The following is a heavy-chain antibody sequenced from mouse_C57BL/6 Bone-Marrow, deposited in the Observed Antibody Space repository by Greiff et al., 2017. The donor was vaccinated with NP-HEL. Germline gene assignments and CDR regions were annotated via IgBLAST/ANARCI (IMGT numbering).Heavy chain of an antibody. CDR1: GFNIKDDY. CDR3: TTWEGAWFAY. V-gene: IGHV14-4*01. Sequence: EVQGVESGAELVRPGASVKLSCTASGFNIKDDYMHWVKQRPEQGLEWIGWIDPENGDTEYASKFQGKATITADTSSNTAYLQLSSLTSEDTAVYYCTTWEGAWFAYWGQGTLVTVSA. D-gene: IGHD4-1*01. J-gene: IGHJ3*01. CDR2: IDPENGDT.